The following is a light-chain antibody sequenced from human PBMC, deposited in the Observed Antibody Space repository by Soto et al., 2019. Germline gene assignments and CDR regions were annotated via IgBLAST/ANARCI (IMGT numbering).Light chain of an antibody. CDR2: DAS. CDR3: HHFADSPT. V-gene: IGKV3D-20*01. CDR1: QSITSNF. J-gene: IGKJ4*01. Sequence: IVLTQSPVTLSLSPGERATLSCGASQSITSNFVAWYQKKPGLAPRLLIFDASTRAIGIPDRFSGSGSGTYFTLTSRGLEPEDSAVYYCHHFADSPTFGGGNKVEIK.